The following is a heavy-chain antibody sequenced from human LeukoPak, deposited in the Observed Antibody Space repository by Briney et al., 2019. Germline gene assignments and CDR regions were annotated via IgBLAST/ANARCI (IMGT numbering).Heavy chain of an antibody. J-gene: IGHJ6*03. CDR3: ARTYYNYMDV. CDR2: IYYSGST. Sequence: SETLSLTCTVSGDSIRSSSYYWDWIRQPPGKGLEWIGSIYYSGSTYYNPSLKSRVTISVDTSKNQFSLRLSSVTAADTAVYYCARTYYNYMDVWGKGTTVTISS. CDR1: GDSIRSSSYY. V-gene: IGHV4-39*07.